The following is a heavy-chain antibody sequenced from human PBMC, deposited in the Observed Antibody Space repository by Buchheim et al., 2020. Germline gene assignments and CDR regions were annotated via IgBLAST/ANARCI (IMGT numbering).Heavy chain of an antibody. D-gene: IGHD6-6*01. CDR2: ISGSGDST. J-gene: IGHJ6*03. CDR3: AKATDSSSSSYYYYMDV. CDR1: GFTFSSYA. V-gene: IGHV3-23*01. Sequence: EVQLLESGGGLIQPGGSLRLSCAASGFTFSSYAMSWVRQAPGKGLEWVSAISGSGDSTYYADSVKGRFTISRDNSKNTLYLQLHSLRAEDTAVYYCAKATDSSSSSYYYYMDVWGKGT.